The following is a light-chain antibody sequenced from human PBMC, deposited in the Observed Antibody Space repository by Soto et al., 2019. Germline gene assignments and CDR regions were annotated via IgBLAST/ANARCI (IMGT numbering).Light chain of an antibody. CDR1: QTIRTY. V-gene: IGKV1-39*01. CDR3: QQSLGIPYT. Sequence: DIQMTQSPSSLSASVGDRVTITCRASQTIRTYLNWYQQKPGKAPKLLIYAASSLQSGVPSRFSGSGSGADFTLTISSLQPEDFATYYCQQSLGIPYTFGQGTKQEIK. CDR2: AAS. J-gene: IGKJ2*01.